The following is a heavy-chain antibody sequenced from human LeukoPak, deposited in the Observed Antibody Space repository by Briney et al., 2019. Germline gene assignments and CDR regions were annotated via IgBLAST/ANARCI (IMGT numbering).Heavy chain of an antibody. CDR1: GYRFINYY. J-gene: IGHJ4*02. V-gene: IGHV1-46*01. CDR2: INPSRNTT. D-gene: IGHD6-13*01. CDR3: ARGRAAPGTGLEDY. Sequence: ASVKVSCKPFGYRFINYYIHWVRQAAGVGLEWWGVINPSRNTTNYAQRFQGRITITRDTSTATAYMELSSLTSEDTALYYCARGRAAPGTGLEDYWGQGTLVAVSS.